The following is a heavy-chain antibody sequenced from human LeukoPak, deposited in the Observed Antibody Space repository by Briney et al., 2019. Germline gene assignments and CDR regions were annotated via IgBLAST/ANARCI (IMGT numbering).Heavy chain of an antibody. CDR3: AKGGKSDRNYFFTTKQKQLDY. V-gene: IGHV3-23*01. Sequence: AGGSLRLSCAASGFTFSSHGMNWVRQAPGKGLEWVSGISPNGVITYYADSVKGRFTISRDNSKKTLYLQMNSLRAEDTAVYYCAKGGKSDRNYFFTTKQKQLDYWGQGTLLTVYS. J-gene: IGHJ4*02. CDR2: ISPNGVIT. CDR1: GFTFSSHG. D-gene: IGHD1-7*01.